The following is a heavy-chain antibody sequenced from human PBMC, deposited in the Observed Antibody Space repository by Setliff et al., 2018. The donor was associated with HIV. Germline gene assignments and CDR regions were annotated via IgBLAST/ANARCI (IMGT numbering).Heavy chain of an antibody. D-gene: IGHD2-2*02. CDR2: INVDGSSI. V-gene: IGHV3-74*01. CDR3: TTDACSSTSCYTGDLDY. J-gene: IGHJ4*02. CDR1: GFTFTDYW. Sequence: GSLRLSCAASGFTFTDYWMHWVRQVPGQGLVWVSRINVDGSSISYADSVKGRFTISRDNAKNTLYLQMNRLKTEDAAVYYCTTDACSSTSCYTGDLDYWGQGTLVTVSS.